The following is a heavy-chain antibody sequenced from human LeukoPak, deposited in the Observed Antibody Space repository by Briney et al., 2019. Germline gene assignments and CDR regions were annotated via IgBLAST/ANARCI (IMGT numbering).Heavy chain of an antibody. Sequence: GGSLRLSCAGSGFTFSSYSMNWVRQAPGKGLEWVSSISSSSSYIYYADSVKGRFTISRDNAKNSLYLQMNSLRAEDTAVYYCARDLSSSGWYSYYYYYMDVWGKGTTVTISS. CDR3: ARDLSSSGWYSYYYYYMDV. J-gene: IGHJ6*03. V-gene: IGHV3-21*01. D-gene: IGHD6-19*01. CDR2: ISSSSSYI. CDR1: GFTFSSYS.